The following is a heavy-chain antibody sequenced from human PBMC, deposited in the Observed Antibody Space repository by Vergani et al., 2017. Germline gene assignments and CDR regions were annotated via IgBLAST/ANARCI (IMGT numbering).Heavy chain of an antibody. Sequence: QVQLVESGGGVVQPGRSLRLSCTASGLTFTGYALDWVRQAPGKGLEWVALISYDGSEKYYADSVKGRFTISRDDSKNTVYLQMNSLRADDTATYYCAKHFRGWGIDYWGQGTQVIVSS. D-gene: IGHD3-16*01. V-gene: IGHV3-30-3*02. CDR2: ISYDGSEK. J-gene: IGHJ4*02. CDR1: GLTFTGYA. CDR3: AKHFRGWGIDY.